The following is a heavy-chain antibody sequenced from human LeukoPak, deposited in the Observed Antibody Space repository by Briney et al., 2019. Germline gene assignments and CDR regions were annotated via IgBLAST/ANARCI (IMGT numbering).Heavy chain of an antibody. Sequence: ASVKVSCKASGYTFTGYYMHWVRQAPGQGLEWMGWINPNSGGTNYAQKFQGRVTMTRDTSISTAYMELSRLRSDDTAVYYCARGGSSGDGYNYDLYYFDYWGQGTLVTVSS. CDR1: GYTFTGYY. J-gene: IGHJ4*02. V-gene: IGHV1-2*02. CDR3: ARGGSSGDGYNYDLYYFDY. D-gene: IGHD5-24*01. CDR2: INPNSGGT.